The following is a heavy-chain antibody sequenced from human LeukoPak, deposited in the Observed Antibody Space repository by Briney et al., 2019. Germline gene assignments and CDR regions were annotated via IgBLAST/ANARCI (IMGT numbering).Heavy chain of an antibody. V-gene: IGHV3-23*01. Sequence: GGSLRLSCAASGFTFSTYAMSWVRQAPGKGLEWVSAISGAGDRTYHADSVKGRFTTSRDNSKNTLYLQMNSLRAEDTAIYYCAKDLAYDSSDYHVIFDCWGQGTLVTVSS. CDR3: AKDLAYDSSDYHVIFDC. D-gene: IGHD3-22*01. CDR2: ISGAGDRT. J-gene: IGHJ4*02. CDR1: GFTFSTYA.